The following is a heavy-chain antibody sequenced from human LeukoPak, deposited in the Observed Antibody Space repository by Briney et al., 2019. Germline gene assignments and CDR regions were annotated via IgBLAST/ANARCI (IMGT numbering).Heavy chain of an antibody. V-gene: IGHV4-39*01. D-gene: IGHD3-22*01. J-gene: IGHJ5*02. Sequence: SETLSLTCPVSGGSISSSSYYWGWIRQPPGKGLEWIGSIYYSGSTYYNPSLKSRVTISVDTSKNQFSLKLSSVTAADTAVYYCASQNEGYYYDSSGLNWFDPWGQGTLVTVSS. CDR3: ASQNEGYYYDSSGLNWFDP. CDR1: GGSISSSSYY. CDR2: IYYSGST.